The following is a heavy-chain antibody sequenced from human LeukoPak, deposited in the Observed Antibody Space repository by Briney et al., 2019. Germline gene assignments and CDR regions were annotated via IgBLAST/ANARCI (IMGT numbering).Heavy chain of an antibody. CDR3: ARDWGHHSLVATIPVYYYYGMDV. CDR2: INSDGSST. D-gene: IGHD5-12*01. CDR1: GFTFSSYW. Sequence: GGSLRLSCAASGFTFSSYWVHWVRQAPGNGLVWVSRINSDGSSTSYADSVKGRFTISRDNAKNTLYLQMNSLRAEDTAVYYCARDWGHHSLVATIPVYYYYGMDVWGQGTTVTVSS. V-gene: IGHV3-74*01. J-gene: IGHJ6*02.